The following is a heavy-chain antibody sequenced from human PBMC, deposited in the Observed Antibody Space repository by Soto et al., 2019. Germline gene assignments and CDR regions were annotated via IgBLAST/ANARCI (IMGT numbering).Heavy chain of an antibody. CDR3: ARETRIAPEP. CDR2: INPSGGST. D-gene: IGHD6-13*01. CDR1: GYALTTYY. J-gene: IGHJ5*02. Sequence: ASVKVSCKASGYALTTYYMHWVRQAPGQGLEWMGIINPSGGSTSYARKFQGRVTMTRDTSTSTVYMELSSLRSEDTAVYYCARETRIAPEPWGQGTPVTVSS. V-gene: IGHV1-46*01.